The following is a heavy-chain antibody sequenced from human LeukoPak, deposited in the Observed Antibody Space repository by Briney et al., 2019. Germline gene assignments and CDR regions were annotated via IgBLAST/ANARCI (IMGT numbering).Heavy chain of an antibody. CDR1: GGTFSSYA. V-gene: IGHV1-69*04. CDR3: ARESGTGIAAAGGYYYGMDV. D-gene: IGHD6-13*01. CDR2: IIPILGIA. Sequence: ASVKVSCKASGGTFSSYAISWVRQAPGQGLEWMGRIIPILGIANYAQKFQGRVTITADKSTSTAYMELSSLRSEDTAVYYCARESGTGIAAAGGYYYGMDVWGQGTTVTVSS. J-gene: IGHJ6*02.